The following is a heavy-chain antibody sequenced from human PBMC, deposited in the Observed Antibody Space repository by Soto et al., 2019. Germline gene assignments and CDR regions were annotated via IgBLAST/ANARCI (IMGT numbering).Heavy chain of an antibody. V-gene: IGHV3-30-3*01. CDR2: ISYAGNDN. CDR3: ARDRQQWLEPAGGALPF. D-gene: IGHD6-19*01. J-gene: IGHJ3*01. CDR1: GFTLSSYV. Sequence: GGSLRPSCAPSGFTLSSYVMHWVPQAPGKGLEWVARISYAGNDNYYADSVKGRFTISRDNSKKTLYLQMTSLRADDTAVYYCARDRQQWLEPAGGALPFWGQGTMVTVSS.